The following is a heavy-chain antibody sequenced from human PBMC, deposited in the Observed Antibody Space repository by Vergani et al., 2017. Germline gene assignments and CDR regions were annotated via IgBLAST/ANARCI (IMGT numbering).Heavy chain of an antibody. D-gene: IGHD3-10*01. Sequence: EVQLVESGGGLVQPGGSLRLSCAASGFTFSSYWMSWVRQAPGKGLEWVANIKQDGSEKYYADSVKGRFTISRDNSKNTLYLQMNSLRAEDTAVYYCAKDQGAYGAGSYYNVGGFDYWGQGTLVTVSS. CDR1: GFTFSSYW. CDR3: AKDQGAYGAGSYYNVGGFDY. CDR2: IKQDGSEK. V-gene: IGHV3-7*01. J-gene: IGHJ4*02.